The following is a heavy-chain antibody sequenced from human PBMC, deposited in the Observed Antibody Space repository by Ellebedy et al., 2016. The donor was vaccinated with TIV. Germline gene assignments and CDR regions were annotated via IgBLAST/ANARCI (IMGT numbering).Heavy chain of an antibody. Sequence: SETLSLXXAVSGGSISSSNWWSWVRQPPGKGLEWIGEIYHSGSTNYNPSLKSRVTISIDKSKNQFSLKLTSVTAADTAVYYCAREVGYCSGDICYSEDYSVDVWGQGTTVTVSS. J-gene: IGHJ6*02. CDR1: GGSISSSNW. V-gene: IGHV4-4*02. CDR3: AREVGYCSGDICYSEDYSVDV. CDR2: IYHSGST. D-gene: IGHD2-15*01.